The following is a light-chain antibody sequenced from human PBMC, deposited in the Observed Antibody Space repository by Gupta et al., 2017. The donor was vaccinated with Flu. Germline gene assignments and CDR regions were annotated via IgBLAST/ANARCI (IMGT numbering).Light chain of an antibody. V-gene: IGKV3-11*01. J-gene: IGKJ1*01. CDR2: DAS. CDR3: QQRVDWQWS. CDR1: QSVSKY. Sequence: DTVLTQSPATLSLSPGERASLSCRASQSVSKYLNWYQQKPGQAPKLLIYDASIRATGIPARFSGSGSGTDFTLTISSLEPEDFALYYCQQRVDWQWSFGQGTKVEIK.